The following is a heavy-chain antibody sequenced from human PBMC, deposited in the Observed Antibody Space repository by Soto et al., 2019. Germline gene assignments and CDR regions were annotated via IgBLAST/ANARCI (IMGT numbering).Heavy chain of an antibody. CDR2: ISSSSSTI. CDR3: ARDPVVVVNYYYYGMDV. V-gene: IGHV3-48*02. Sequence: EVQLVESGGGLVQPGGSLRLSCAASGFTFSSYSMNWVRQAPGKGLEWVSYISSSSSTIYYADSVKGRFTISRDNAKNSLYLQMNRLRDEDTAVYYCARDPVVVVNYYYYGMDVWGQGTTVTVSS. CDR1: GFTFSSYS. J-gene: IGHJ6*02. D-gene: IGHD3-22*01.